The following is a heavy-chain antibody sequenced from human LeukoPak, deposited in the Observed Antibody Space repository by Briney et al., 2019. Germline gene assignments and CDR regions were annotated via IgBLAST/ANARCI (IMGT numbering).Heavy chain of an antibody. Sequence: GGSLRLSCAASGFTFSSYSMNWVRQAPRKGLEWVSSISSSSSYIYYADSVKGRFTISRDNAKNSLYLQMNSLRAEDTAVYYCARREIIAVAGGDAFDIWGQGTMVTVSS. CDR3: ARREIIAVAGGDAFDI. V-gene: IGHV3-21*01. J-gene: IGHJ3*02. CDR2: ISSSSSYI. CDR1: GFTFSSYS. D-gene: IGHD6-19*01.